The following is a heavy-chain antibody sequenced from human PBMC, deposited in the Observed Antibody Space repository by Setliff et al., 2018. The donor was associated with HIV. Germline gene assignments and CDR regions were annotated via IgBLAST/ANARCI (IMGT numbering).Heavy chain of an antibody. CDR1: GYTFLAYY. J-gene: IGHJ5*02. CDR3: AVASIVSTARWNH. D-gene: IGHD1-26*01. Sequence: ASVKVSCKASGYTFLAYYIHWMRQAPGQGLEWMGWINPKSGDTTYAQKFEDRVTMTRDTSSRTAYMDLSSLTSDDTAVYYCAVASIVSTARWNHWGRGTLVTVSS. V-gene: IGHV1-2*02. CDR2: INPKSGDT.